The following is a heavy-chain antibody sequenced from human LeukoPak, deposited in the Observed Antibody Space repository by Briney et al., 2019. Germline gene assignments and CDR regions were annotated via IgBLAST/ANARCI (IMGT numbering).Heavy chain of an antibody. V-gene: IGHV1-8*03. J-gene: IGHJ4*02. CDR3: ARHGGYSYGVDY. Sequence: ASVKVSCKAFGYTFTSYDINWVRQATGQGLEWMGWMNPNSGNTGYAQKFQGRVTITRNTSISTAYMELSSLRSEDTAVYYCARHGGYSYGVDYWGQGTLVTVSS. D-gene: IGHD5-18*01. CDR2: MNPNSGNT. CDR1: GYTFTSYD.